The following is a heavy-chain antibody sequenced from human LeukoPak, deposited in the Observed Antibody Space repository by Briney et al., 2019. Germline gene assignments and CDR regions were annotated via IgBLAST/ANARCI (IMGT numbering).Heavy chain of an antibody. D-gene: IGHD4-17*01. J-gene: IGHJ4*02. CDR1: GYTFTNYA. CDR2: IIPIFGTA. Sequence: GASVKVSCKASGYTFTNYAMNWVRQAPGQGLEWMGGIIPIFGTANYAQKFQGRVTITADESTSTAYMELSSLRSEDTAVYYCARDPPTTGKTGGDYWGQGTLVTVSS. V-gene: IGHV1-69*13. CDR3: ARDPPTTGKTGGDY.